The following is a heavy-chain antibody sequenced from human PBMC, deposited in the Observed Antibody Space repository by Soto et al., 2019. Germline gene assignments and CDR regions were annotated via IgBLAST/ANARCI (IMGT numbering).Heavy chain of an antibody. Sequence: QVQLVQSGAEVKKPGSSVKVSCKASGGTFSSYAISWVRQAPGQGLEWMGGIIPIFGTANYAQKFQGRVTMTTDTSTSTAYMELRSLRSDDTAVYYCARDRGQQLVQFPLDYWGQGTLVTVSS. J-gene: IGHJ4*02. V-gene: IGHV1-69*06. CDR2: IIPIFGTA. D-gene: IGHD6-13*01. CDR3: ARDRGQQLVQFPLDY. CDR1: GGTFSSYA.